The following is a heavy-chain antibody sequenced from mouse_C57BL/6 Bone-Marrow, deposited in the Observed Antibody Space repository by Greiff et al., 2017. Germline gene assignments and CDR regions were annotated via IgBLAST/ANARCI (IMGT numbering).Heavy chain of an antibody. D-gene: IGHD2-5*01. V-gene: IGHV5-2*03. Sequence: EVMLVESGGGLVQPGESLKLSCESNEYEFPSHDMSWVRKTPEKRLELVAAINSDGGSTYYPDTMERRFIISRDNTKKPLYLQMSSLRSEDTALYYCARRRVTRYYYAMDYWGQGTSVTVSS. CDR1: EYEFPSHD. J-gene: IGHJ4*01. CDR2: INSDGGST. CDR3: ARRRVTRYYYAMDY.